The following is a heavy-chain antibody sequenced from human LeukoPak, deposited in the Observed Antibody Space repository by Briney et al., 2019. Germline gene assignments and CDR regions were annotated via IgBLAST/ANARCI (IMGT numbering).Heavy chain of an antibody. Sequence: GGSLRLSCAASGFTFSSYGMHWVRQAPGKGLEWVAFIRYDGSNKYYADSVKGRFTISRDNSKNTLYLQMNSLRAEDTAVYYCAKRHAPYYDFWSGYHLDYWGQGTLVTVSS. J-gene: IGHJ4*02. CDR3: AKRHAPYYDFWSGYHLDY. CDR2: IRYDGSNK. V-gene: IGHV3-30*02. D-gene: IGHD3-3*01. CDR1: GFTFSSYG.